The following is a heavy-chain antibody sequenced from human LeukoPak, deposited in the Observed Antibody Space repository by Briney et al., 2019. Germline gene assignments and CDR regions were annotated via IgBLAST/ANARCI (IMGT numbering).Heavy chain of an antibody. V-gene: IGHV3-21*01. D-gene: IGHD6-13*01. Sequence: GGSLRLSCAASGFTFSSYSMNWVRQAPGKGLEWVSSISSSSSYIYYADSVQGRLTISRDNAKNSLYLQMNSLRAEDTAVYYCARDVTSSSTAFDYWGQGTLVTVSS. CDR3: ARDVTSSSTAFDY. CDR1: GFTFSSYS. J-gene: IGHJ4*02. CDR2: ISSSSSYI.